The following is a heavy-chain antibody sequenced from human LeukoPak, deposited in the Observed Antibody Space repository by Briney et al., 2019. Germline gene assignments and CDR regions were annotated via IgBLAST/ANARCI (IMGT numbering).Heavy chain of an antibody. J-gene: IGHJ3*02. V-gene: IGHV1-8*01. Sequence: ASVKVSCKASGYTFTTYDINWVRQATGQGLEWMGWMNPNSGNTGYAQKFQGRVTITADKSTSTAYMELSNLRSEDTAVYYCARDSGWLHPAGAFDIWGQGTMVTVSS. CDR3: ARDSGWLHPAGAFDI. D-gene: IGHD5-24*01. CDR2: MNPNSGNT. CDR1: GYTFTTYD.